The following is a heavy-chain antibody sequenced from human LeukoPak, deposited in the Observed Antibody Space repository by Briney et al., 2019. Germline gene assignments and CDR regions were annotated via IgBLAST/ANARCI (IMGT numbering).Heavy chain of an antibody. CDR3: ARWSLHSSGWYFDY. V-gene: IGHV4-59*01. Sequence: SETLSLTCIVSGDSISSYYWSWIRQPPGKGLEWIGYISYSGSTNYNPSLKSRVTISVDTSKNRFSLSLTSVTAADTAMYYCARWSLHSSGWYFDYWGQGTLVTVSS. CDR1: GDSISSYY. CDR2: ISYSGST. J-gene: IGHJ4*02. D-gene: IGHD6-19*01.